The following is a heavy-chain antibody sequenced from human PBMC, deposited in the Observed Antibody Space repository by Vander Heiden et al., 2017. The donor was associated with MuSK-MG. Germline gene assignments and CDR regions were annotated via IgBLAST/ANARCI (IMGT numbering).Heavy chain of an antibody. J-gene: IGHJ4*02. V-gene: IGHV4-34*01. CDR2: INHSGST. CDR1: GRSFSWYY. CDR3: ARNQEESPSYFDY. Sequence: QVLLQQWGAGLLKPSETLSFPCAVHGRSFSWYYWSWIRRPPRKGLEWIGEINHSGSTNYNPSLKSRVTISVDTSKNQFSLKLSSVTAADTAVYYCARNQEESPSYFDYWGQGTLVTVSS.